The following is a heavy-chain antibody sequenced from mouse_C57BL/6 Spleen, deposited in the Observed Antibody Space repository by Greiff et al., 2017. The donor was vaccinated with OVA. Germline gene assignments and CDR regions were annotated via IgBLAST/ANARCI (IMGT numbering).Heavy chain of an antibody. D-gene: IGHD1-1*01. CDR2: INYDGSST. CDR1: GFTFSDYY. Sequence: EVKLVESEGGLVQPGSSMKLSCTASGFTFSDYYMAWVRQVPEKGLEWVANINYDGSSTYYLDSLKSRFIISRDNAKNILYLQMSSLKSEDTATYYCARPYGSLWYFDVWGTGTTVTVSS. CDR3: ARPYGSLWYFDV. V-gene: IGHV5-16*01. J-gene: IGHJ1*03.